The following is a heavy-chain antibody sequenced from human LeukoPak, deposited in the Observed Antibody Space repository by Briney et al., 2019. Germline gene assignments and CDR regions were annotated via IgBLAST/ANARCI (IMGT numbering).Heavy chain of an antibody. CDR3: ARVPRSTRIPIFR. Sequence: PGGSLRLPCAASEFTFSSYEMNGVRQAPGKGLEWVSYISSSGDTIYYADSVKGRFTISRDNAKSSLYLQMNSLRAEDTAVYYCARVPRSTRIPIFRWGQGTLVTVSS. CDR2: ISSSGDTI. CDR1: EFTFSSYE. J-gene: IGHJ4*02. D-gene: IGHD3-3*01. V-gene: IGHV3-48*03.